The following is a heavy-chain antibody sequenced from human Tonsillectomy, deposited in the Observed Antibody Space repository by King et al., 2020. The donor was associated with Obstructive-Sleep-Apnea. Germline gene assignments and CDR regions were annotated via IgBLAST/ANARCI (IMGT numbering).Heavy chain of an antibody. Sequence: VQLVESGGGVVQPGRSLRLSCAASGFTFSSYGMHWVRQAPGKGLEGVAVISYDGYKEFYADSVKGRFTISRDSSRNTLYLQMKSLRPEDTAVYYFAKAWTVTTLQCACDYWGQGTLVTVSS. J-gene: IGHJ4*02. D-gene: IGHD4-17*01. CDR3: AKAWTVTTLQCACDY. CDR2: ISYDGYKE. V-gene: IGHV3-30*18. CDR1: GFTFSSYG.